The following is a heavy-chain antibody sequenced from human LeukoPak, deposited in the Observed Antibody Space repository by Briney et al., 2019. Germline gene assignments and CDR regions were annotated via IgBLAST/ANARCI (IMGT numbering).Heavy chain of an antibody. CDR2: ISAYNGNT. D-gene: IGHD2-15*01. J-gene: IGHJ5*02. Sequence: ASVKVSCKASGYTFTRNGISWVRQAPGQGLEWMGWISAYNGNTNYAQKLQGRVTMTTDTSTSTAYMELRSLRSDDTAVYYCARDQDLYWFDPWGQGTLVTVSS. CDR3: ARDQDLYWFDP. CDR1: GYTFTRNG. V-gene: IGHV1-18*01.